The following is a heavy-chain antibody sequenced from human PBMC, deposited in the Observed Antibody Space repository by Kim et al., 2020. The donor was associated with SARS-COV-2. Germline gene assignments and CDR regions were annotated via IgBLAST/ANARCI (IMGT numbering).Heavy chain of an antibody. CDR2: INPSGGST. CDR1: GYTFTSSH. J-gene: IGHJ5*02. Sequence: ASVKVSCKASGYTFTSSHIQWVRQAPGQWLEWMGVINPSGGSTTYAQKLQGRVIMTRDTSTGTVYMELSSLRSEDTALYYCARGTWGGGGWGYGSGQYNRCDPWGQGTLVTVSS. V-gene: IGHV1-46*03. D-gene: IGHD3-10*01. CDR3: ARGTWGGGGWGYGSGQYNRCDP.